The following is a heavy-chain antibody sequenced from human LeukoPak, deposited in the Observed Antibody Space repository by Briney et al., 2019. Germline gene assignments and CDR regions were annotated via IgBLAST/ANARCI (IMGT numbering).Heavy chain of an antibody. Sequence: GASVMVSCKASGYTFTNYYIHWVRQAPGQGLERMGLINPGGDNTDYAQNFQGRVTMTRDTSTSTVYMGLSSLRSEDTAVYYCARIRDGYNDAYDIWGQGTMVTVSS. CDR1: GYTFTNYY. J-gene: IGHJ3*02. CDR3: ARIRDGYNDAYDI. D-gene: IGHD5-24*01. V-gene: IGHV1-46*01. CDR2: INPGGDNT.